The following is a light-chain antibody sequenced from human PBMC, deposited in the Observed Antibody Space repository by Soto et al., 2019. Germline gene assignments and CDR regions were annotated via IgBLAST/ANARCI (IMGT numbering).Light chain of an antibody. CDR1: SSDVGDYIS. CDR3: TSYTSSTTLYV. CDR2: EVS. J-gene: IGLJ1*01. Sequence: QSALTQPASVSGSPGQSISISCTGPSSDVGDYISVSWFQQYPGKAPKLMIYEVSNRPSGVSNRFSGSKSANTASLTISGLQAEDEADYYCTSYTSSTTLYVFGTGTKVTVL. V-gene: IGLV2-14*01.